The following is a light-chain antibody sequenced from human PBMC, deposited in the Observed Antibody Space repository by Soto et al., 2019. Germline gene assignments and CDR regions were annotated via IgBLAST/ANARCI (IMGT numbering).Light chain of an antibody. V-gene: IGLV6-57*02. CDR1: SGSIASNY. Sequence: NFMLTQPHSVSESPGKTVTISCTGSSGSIASNYVQWYQQRPGSAPTTVIYEDNQRPSGVPDRFSGSIDSSSNSAPLTISGLETEDEADYYCQSYDSSNVVFGGGTKLTVL. J-gene: IGLJ2*01. CDR2: EDN. CDR3: QSYDSSNVV.